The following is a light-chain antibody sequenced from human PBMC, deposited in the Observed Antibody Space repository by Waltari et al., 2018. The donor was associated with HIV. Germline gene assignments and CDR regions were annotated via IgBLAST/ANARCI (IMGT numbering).Light chain of an antibody. J-gene: IGLJ2*01. Sequence: QSALTQPAAVSGSPGQSVTIPCSGTSNDIGAYNFVSWFQKYPGQAPKLLISDVRNRPAGVSIGFSGSKSGNTASLTISGLQPEDEADYYCSSYTDSSIPVRFGGGTKLAVL. CDR1: SNDIGAYNF. CDR3: SSYTDSSIPVR. CDR2: DVR. V-gene: IGLV2-14*03.